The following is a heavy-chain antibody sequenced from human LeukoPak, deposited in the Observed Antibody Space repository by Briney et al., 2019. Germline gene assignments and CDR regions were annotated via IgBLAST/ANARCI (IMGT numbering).Heavy chain of an antibody. J-gene: IGHJ5*02. CDR3: AKGYIQLWWFDH. CDR2: ISGSGDGA. V-gene: IGHV3-23*01. Sequence: GSLRLSCAASGFTFSTYAMSWVRQAPGKGLQWVSLISGSGDGAHYADSVKGRFTISRDNSKNTVYLQMTNLRAEDTAVYYCAKGYIQLWWFDHWGQGTLVTVSS. D-gene: IGHD2-2*02. CDR1: GFTFSTYA.